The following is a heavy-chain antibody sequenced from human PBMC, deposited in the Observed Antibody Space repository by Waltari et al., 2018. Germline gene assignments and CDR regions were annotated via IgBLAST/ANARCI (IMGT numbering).Heavy chain of an antibody. J-gene: IGHJ3*02. CDR2: INSDGSST. CDR1: GFTFSSYW. CDR3: ARRGGAYCSSTSCEGVYTFDI. Sequence: EVQLVESGGGLVQPGGSLRLSCAASGFTFSSYWLHWVRQAPGKGLVWVSRINSDGSSTSYADSVKGRFTISRDNAKNTLYLQMNSLRAEDTAVYYCARRGGAYCSSTSCEGVYTFDIWGQGTMVTVSS. D-gene: IGHD2-2*01. V-gene: IGHV3-74*01.